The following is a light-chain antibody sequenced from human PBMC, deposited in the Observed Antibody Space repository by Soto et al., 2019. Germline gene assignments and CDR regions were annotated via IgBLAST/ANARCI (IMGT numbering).Light chain of an antibody. J-gene: IGKJ1*01. CDR2: GAS. V-gene: IGKV3-20*01. Sequence: EIVLTQSPGTLSLSPGERATLSCRASQSVSNNYLAWYQQKPGPAPRLLIYGASNRATGIPDRFSGSGSAADFTLTISRLEAEEVAVYYCQQYGSSGTVGQGTKVENK. CDR1: QSVSNNY. CDR3: QQYGSSGT.